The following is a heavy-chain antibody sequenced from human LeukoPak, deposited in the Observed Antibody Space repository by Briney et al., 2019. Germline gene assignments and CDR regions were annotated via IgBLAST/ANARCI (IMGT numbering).Heavy chain of an antibody. Sequence: GGSLRLSGVDSGFTFSSYALAWVRQAPGKGLEWVAAVTGRGVGTHYAESVKGRFTISRGNSRNTMYLQMNSLRAEDTAIYFCGSDPNGDYVGALGYWGRGTLVTVSS. D-gene: IGHD2-8*01. J-gene: IGHJ1*01. V-gene: IGHV3-23*01. CDR2: VTGRGVGT. CDR3: GSDPNGDYVGALGY. CDR1: GFTFSSYA.